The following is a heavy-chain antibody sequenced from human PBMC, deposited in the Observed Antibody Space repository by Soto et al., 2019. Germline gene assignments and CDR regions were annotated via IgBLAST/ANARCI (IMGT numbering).Heavy chain of an antibody. V-gene: IGHV3-30-3*01. CDR3: ASLPLIAVAGPNDAFDI. CDR2: ISYDGSNK. D-gene: IGHD6-19*01. Sequence: GGSLRLSCAASGFTFGSYAMHWVRQAPGKGLEWVAVISYDGSNKYYADSVKGRFTISRDNSKNTLYLQMNSLRAEDTAVYYCASLPLIAVAGPNDAFDIWGQGTMVTVSS. CDR1: GFTFGSYA. J-gene: IGHJ3*02.